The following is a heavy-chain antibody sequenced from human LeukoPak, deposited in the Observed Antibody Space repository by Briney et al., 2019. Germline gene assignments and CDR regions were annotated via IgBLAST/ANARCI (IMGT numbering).Heavy chain of an antibody. CDR1: GFTFSDHY. V-gene: IGHV3-72*01. CDR3: ARGAGPTAAYYYYGLDV. CDR2: TRNKANSYTT. J-gene: IGHJ6*02. Sequence: GGSLILSCAASGFTFSDHYMDWVRQAPGKGLEWVGRTRNKANSYTTEYAASVKGRFTISRDDSQKSLYLQMNSLKIEDTAVYYCARGAGPTAAYYYYGLDVWGQGTTVIVSS.